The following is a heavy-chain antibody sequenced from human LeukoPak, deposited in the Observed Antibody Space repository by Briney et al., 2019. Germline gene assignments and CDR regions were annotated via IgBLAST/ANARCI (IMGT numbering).Heavy chain of an antibody. D-gene: IGHD2-2*01. V-gene: IGHV4-38-2*01. CDR3: ARWQKYQLPYGYFDL. J-gene: IGHJ2*01. Sequence: PSETLSLTCAVSGYSISSGYHWGWIRQPPGKGLEWIGSMYHRGNTYYNPSLKSRVTISVDTSKNQFSLKLSSVTAADTAVYYCARWQKYQLPYGYFDLWGRGTLVTVSS. CDR2: MYHRGNT. CDR1: GYSISSGYH.